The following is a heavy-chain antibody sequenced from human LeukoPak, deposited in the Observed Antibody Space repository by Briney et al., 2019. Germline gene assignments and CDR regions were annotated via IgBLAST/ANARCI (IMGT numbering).Heavy chain of an antibody. Sequence: GGSLRLSCAASGFTVSSNYMSWVRQAPGKGLEWVSVVYSGGSTYYADSVKGRFTISKDNAKNTVYLQMNNLRAEDTAVYYCVSFYETYWGRGTLVTVSS. CDR3: VSFYETY. J-gene: IGHJ4*02. V-gene: IGHV3-53*01. D-gene: IGHD2-2*01. CDR2: VYSGGST. CDR1: GFTVSSNY.